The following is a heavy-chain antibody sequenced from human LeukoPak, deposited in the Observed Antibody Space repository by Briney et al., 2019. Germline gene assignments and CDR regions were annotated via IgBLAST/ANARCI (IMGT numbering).Heavy chain of an antibody. V-gene: IGHV1-18*01. D-gene: IGHD6-19*01. Sequence: ASVKASCKASDYTFTSNGISWVRQVPGQGLEWMGWISAYNGNTNYAQKFQGRVTMTTDTSTSTAYMELRSLRSDDTAVYYCARDQQWLDPARHGFDYWGQGTLVTVSS. J-gene: IGHJ4*02. CDR1: DYTFTSNG. CDR2: ISAYNGNT. CDR3: ARDQQWLDPARHGFDY.